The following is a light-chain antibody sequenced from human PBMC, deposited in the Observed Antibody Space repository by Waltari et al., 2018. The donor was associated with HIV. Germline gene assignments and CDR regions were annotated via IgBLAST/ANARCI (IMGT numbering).Light chain of an antibody. CDR2: DVN. Sequence: SALPPPPSVSGSPGQPVTVSCTATSSDVGGYDYVAWYQQHPGKAPKHMIYDVNKRPSGVPDRFSGSKSGNTASLTISGLQAEDEADYYCCSYAGNYTLVFGGGTKLTVL. J-gene: IGLJ2*01. V-gene: IGLV2-11*01. CDR3: CSYAGNYTLV. CDR1: SSDVGGYDY.